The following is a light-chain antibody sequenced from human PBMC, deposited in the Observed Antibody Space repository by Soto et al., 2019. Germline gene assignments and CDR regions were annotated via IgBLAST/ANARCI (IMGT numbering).Light chain of an antibody. Sequence: DIQMTQSPSTLSAGVGDRVTITCRASQRISTYLNWYQQKPGKAPTLLIYAESSLKIGVPSSFSGGGSGKDFTLTINTLQPEDFATYFCQQCYSSPRTFGQGTKVEIK. V-gene: IGKV1-39*01. CDR2: AES. J-gene: IGKJ1*01. CDR3: QQCYSSPRT. CDR1: QRISTY.